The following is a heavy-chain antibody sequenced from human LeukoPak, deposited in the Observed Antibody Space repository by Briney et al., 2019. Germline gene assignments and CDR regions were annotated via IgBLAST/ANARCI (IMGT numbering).Heavy chain of an antibody. CDR1: GFSFSNYW. CDR2: LNSDGSIT. D-gene: IGHD4-11*01. V-gene: IGHV3-74*01. J-gene: IGHJ6*04. CDR3: GRDNNYKVDV. Sequence: QTGGSLTLSCAASGFSFSNYWMVWVRQAPGKGLVWVSNLNSDGSITNYADSVKGRSTISRDNAKNTLYLQKNSLRAEDTAVYYCGRDNNYKVDVWGKGTTVTVSS.